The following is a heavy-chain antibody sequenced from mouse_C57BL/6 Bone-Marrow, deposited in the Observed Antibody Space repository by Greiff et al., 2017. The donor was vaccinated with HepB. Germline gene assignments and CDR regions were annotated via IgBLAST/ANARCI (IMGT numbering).Heavy chain of an antibody. CDR1: GFSFTSYG. J-gene: IGHJ4*01. D-gene: IGHD2-2*01. CDR3: ATSRLWLRAMDY. CDR2: IWGVGST. Sequence: VQGVESGPGLVAPSQSLSITCTVSGFSFTSYGVDWVRQSPGKGLEWLGGIWGVGSTNYNSALKSRLSISKENSKSQVFFKMNSLQTDDTAMDYCATSRLWLRAMDYWGQGTSVTVSS. V-gene: IGHV2-6*01.